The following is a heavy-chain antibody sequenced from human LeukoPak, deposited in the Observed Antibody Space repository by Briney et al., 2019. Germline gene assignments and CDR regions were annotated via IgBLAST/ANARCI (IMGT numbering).Heavy chain of an antibody. V-gene: IGHV4-38-2*02. Sequence: PSETLSLTCTVSGCSFSSAYHWAWIRQPPGKGLEWIASLYYSGTTYYNPSLKSRVTLSVDTSKKQFSLRLRSMTATDTAVYYCARQGVDFVSDSYYMDVWGKGTTVTVSS. CDR1: GCSFSSAYH. J-gene: IGHJ6*03. D-gene: IGHD3-16*02. CDR2: LYYSGTT. CDR3: ARQGVDFVSDSYYMDV.